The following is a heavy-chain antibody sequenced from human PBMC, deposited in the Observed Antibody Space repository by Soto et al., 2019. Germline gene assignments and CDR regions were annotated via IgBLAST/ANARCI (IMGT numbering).Heavy chain of an antibody. Sequence: TSETLSLTCAVSGYSISSGYYWAWIRQPPGKGLEYIGSLYHSGGTFYNPSLNSRLTLLKDTSSRQFPLQLSSATAAATAAYYFAGTGAYSSGLDYWGRGTLVTVSS. CDR3: AGTGAYSSGLDY. J-gene: IGHJ4*02. CDR2: LYHSGGT. D-gene: IGHD6-19*01. V-gene: IGHV4-38-2*01. CDR1: GYSISSGYY.